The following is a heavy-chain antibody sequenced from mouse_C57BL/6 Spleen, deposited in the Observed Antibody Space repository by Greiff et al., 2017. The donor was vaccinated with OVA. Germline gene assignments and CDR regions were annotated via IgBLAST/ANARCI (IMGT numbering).Heavy chain of an antibody. J-gene: IGHJ4*01. CDR3: ARDYAMDY. Sequence: EVKLMDSGGGLVQSGRSLRLSCATSGFTFSDFYMEWVRQAPGKGLEWIAASRNKANDYTTEYSASVKGRFIVSRDTSQSILYLQMNALRAEDTAIYYCARDYAMDYWGQGTSVTVSS. V-gene: IGHV7-1*01. CDR1: GFTFSDFY. CDR2: SRNKANDYTT.